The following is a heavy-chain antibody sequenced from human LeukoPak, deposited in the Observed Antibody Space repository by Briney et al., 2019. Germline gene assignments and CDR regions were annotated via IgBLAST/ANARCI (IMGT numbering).Heavy chain of an antibody. J-gene: IGHJ6*03. Sequence: GASVKVSCKASGYTFTSYDINWVRQATGQGLEWMGWMNPNSGNTGYAQKFQGRVTITRNTSISTAYMELSSLRSEDTAVYYCARGGLFEEYYYYYMDVWGKGTTVTVSS. D-gene: IGHD2-15*01. CDR1: GYTFTSYD. CDR2: MNPNSGNT. V-gene: IGHV1-8*03. CDR3: ARGGLFEEYYYYYMDV.